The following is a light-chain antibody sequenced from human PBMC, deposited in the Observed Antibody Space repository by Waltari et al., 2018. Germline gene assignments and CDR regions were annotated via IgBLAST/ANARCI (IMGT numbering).Light chain of an antibody. Sequence: ETVLTQSPATLSLSPGERATLSCRARRSVGTYLAWYQHRPGQAPRLLIYDASKRATGIPARFSGSGSGTDFTLTITSLDPEDFAVYYCQQRSNWWTFGQGTKVEIK. CDR3: QQRSNWWT. J-gene: IGKJ1*01. CDR2: DAS. CDR1: RSVGTY. V-gene: IGKV3-11*01.